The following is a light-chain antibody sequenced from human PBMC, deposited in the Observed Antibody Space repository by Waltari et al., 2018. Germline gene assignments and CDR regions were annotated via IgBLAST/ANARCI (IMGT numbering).Light chain of an antibody. CDR3: SSYTSSSTPV. J-gene: IGLJ2*01. Sequence: QSALTQPASVSGSPGQSITISCTATSSDVGGYTYVSWYQQHPGKAPKLMIYEVSNRPSGVSNRFSGSKSGNTASLTISGLQAEDEADYYCSSYTSSSTPVFGGGTKLTVL. CDR1: SSDVGGYTY. V-gene: IGLV2-14*01. CDR2: EVS.